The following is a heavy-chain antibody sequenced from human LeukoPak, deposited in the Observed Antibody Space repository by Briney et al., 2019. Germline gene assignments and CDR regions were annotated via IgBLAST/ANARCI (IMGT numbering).Heavy chain of an antibody. V-gene: IGHV3-21*01. CDR1: GFTFSSYS. CDR3: AKDEIAAAGTRYFQH. J-gene: IGHJ1*01. D-gene: IGHD6-13*01. CDR2: ISSSSSYI. Sequence: GGSLRLSCAASGFTFSSYSMNWVRQAPGKGLEWVSSISSSSSYIYYADSVKGRFTISRDNAKNSLYLQMNSLRAEDTAVYYCAKDEIAAAGTRYFQHWGQGTLATVSS.